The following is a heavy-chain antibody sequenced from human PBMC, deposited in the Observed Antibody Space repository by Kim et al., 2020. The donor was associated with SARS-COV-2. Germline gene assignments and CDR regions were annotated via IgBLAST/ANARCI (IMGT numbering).Heavy chain of an antibody. D-gene: IGHD5-12*01. CDR3: ARDTKDGYNYDY. Sequence: YYADSVNGRFTISRDNAKTSLYLPMNSLRAEDTAVYYCARDTKDGYNYDYWGQGTLVTVSS. V-gene: IGHV3-21*01. J-gene: IGHJ4*02.